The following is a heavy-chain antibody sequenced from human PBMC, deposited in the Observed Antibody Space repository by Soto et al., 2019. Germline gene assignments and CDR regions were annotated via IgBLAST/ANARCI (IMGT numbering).Heavy chain of an antibody. CDR1: GDAISNYY. CDR2: VHESGST. D-gene: IGHD1-20*01. CDR3: ARGTRALITSFFAY. J-gene: IGHJ4*02. V-gene: IGHV4-59*01. Sequence: LSLTCTVSGDAISNYYWSWIRQTPGRGLEWIGCVHESGSTYYNPSLKGRVTISLHTSKSQFSLSLRSATAADTATYYCARGTRALITSFFAYWGQGIPVTVSS.